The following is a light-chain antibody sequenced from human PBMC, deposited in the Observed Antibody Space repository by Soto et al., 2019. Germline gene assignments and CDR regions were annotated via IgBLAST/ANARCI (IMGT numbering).Light chain of an antibody. Sequence: EIVLTQSPGTLSLSPGERATLSCRASQSITNNYLAWYQQKPGQAPRLLIYGASSRATGIPDRFSGSGSGTDFALTISSLQPDDFATYYCQQYHTYSWTFGQGTKVDIK. J-gene: IGKJ1*01. CDR2: GAS. V-gene: IGKV3-20*01. CDR1: QSITNNY. CDR3: QQYHTYSWT.